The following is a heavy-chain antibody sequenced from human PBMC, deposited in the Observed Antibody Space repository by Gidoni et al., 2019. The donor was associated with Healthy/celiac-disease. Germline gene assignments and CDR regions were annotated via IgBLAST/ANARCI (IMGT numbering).Heavy chain of an antibody. Sequence: QVQLVESGGGVVQPGRSLRLSCAASGFTFSSYSMHWVRQAPGKGLEWVAVISYDGSNKYYADSVKGRFTISRDNSKNTLYLQMNSLRAEDTAVYYCARVETGTTHYYYGMDVWGQGTTVTVSS. CDR1: GFTFSSYS. CDR2: ISYDGSNK. D-gene: IGHD1-7*01. CDR3: ARVETGTTHYYYGMDV. V-gene: IGHV3-30-3*01. J-gene: IGHJ6*02.